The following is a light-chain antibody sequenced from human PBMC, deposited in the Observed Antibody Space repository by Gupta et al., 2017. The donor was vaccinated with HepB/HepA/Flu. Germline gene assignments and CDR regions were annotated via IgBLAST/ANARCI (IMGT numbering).Light chain of an antibody. CDR1: QGIRDD. Sequence: DIQMTQPPSFLSASVGDRVTLTCRASQGIRDDLSWYQQKPGRAPKRLIYTASSVQNGVPSRFSGSGSGTEFTLTISSLQPEDSATYYCLQHNGYPLTFGQGTRLEI. V-gene: IGKV1-17*01. CDR3: LQHNGYPLT. J-gene: IGKJ5*01. CDR2: TAS.